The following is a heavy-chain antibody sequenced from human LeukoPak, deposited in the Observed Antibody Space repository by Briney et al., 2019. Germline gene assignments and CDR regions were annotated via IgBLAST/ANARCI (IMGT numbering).Heavy chain of an antibody. D-gene: IGHD3-9*01. CDR2: IYYSGST. V-gene: IGHV4-59*01. Sequence: SETLSLTCTVSGGSISSYYWSWIRQPPGKGLEWMGYIYYSGSTNYNPSLKSRVTISRDTSKNPFSLKLSSVTAADTAVYYCARSSDIFTGPDFDYWGQGTLVTVSS. CDR1: GGSISSYY. CDR3: ARSSDIFTGPDFDY. J-gene: IGHJ4*02.